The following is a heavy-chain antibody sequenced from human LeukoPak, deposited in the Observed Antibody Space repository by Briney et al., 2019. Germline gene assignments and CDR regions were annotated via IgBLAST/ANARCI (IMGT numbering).Heavy chain of an antibody. CDR1: GGSISSYY. V-gene: IGHV4-4*07. J-gene: IGHJ4*02. D-gene: IGHD3-10*01. Sequence: SETLSLTCTVSGGSISSYYWSWIRQPAGKGLEWIGRIYTSGSTNYNPSLKSRVTMSVDTSKNQFSLKLSSVTAADTAVYYCARSGPRGSWFGELPLDYWGQGTLVTVSS. CDR3: ARSGPRGSWFGELPLDY. CDR2: IYTSGST.